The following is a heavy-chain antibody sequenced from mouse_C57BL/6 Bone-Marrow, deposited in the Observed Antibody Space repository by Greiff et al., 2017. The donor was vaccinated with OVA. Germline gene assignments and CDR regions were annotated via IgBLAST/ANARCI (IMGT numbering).Heavy chain of an antibody. D-gene: IGHD3-2*02. V-gene: IGHV1-50*01. CDR2: IDPSDSYT. Sequence: VQLQQPGAELVKPGASVKLSCKASGYTFTSYWMQWVKQRPGQGLEWIGEIDPSDSYTNYNQKFKGKATLTVDTSSSTAYMQLRSLTSEDSAVYYCARGGWKAYYFDYWGQGTTLTVSS. CDR1: GYTFTSYW. J-gene: IGHJ2*01. CDR3: ARGGWKAYYFDY.